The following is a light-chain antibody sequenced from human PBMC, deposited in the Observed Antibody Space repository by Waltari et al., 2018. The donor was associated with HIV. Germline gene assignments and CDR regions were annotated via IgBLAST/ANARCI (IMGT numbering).Light chain of an antibody. J-gene: IGLJ3*02. V-gene: IGLV2-14*01. Sequence: QSALPQPASVSGSPGQSLTISCTGTRTDVGGHNYVSWYQQHPGKPPKLMIDEVSNPPAGVSNRFAGSKSGNTASLTISGLQAEDEDDYYCSSYTSSSTWVFGGGTKLTVL. CDR3: SSYTSSSTWV. CDR1: RTDVGGHNY. CDR2: EVS.